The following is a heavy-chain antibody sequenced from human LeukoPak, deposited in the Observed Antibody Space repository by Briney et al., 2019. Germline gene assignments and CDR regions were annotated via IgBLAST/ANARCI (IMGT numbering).Heavy chain of an antibody. CDR3: ARALDTSSSRYQPFEY. CDR2: IYSGGDI. D-gene: IGHD2-2*01. J-gene: IGHJ4*02. CDR1: GFTVSNNF. Sequence: PGGSLRLSCAASGFTVSNNFLMWVRQAPGRGLEWVSLIYSGGDIRYAGSVKGRFTISRDSSRNTFYLQMNSLRAEDTAVYYCARALDTSSSRYQPFEYWGQGTLVTVSS. V-gene: IGHV3-66*01.